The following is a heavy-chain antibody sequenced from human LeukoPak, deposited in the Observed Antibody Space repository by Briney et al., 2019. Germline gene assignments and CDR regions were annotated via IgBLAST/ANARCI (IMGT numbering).Heavy chain of an antibody. Sequence: GGSLRLSCAASGFTFSSYAMHWVRQAPGKGLEWVAVISYDGSNKYYADSVKGRLTISRDNSKNTLYLQMNSLRAEDTAVYYCARTTGGDYRYYFDYWGQGTLVTVSS. D-gene: IGHD4-17*01. V-gene: IGHV3-30-3*01. CDR2: ISYDGSNK. J-gene: IGHJ4*02. CDR3: ARTTGGDYRYYFDY. CDR1: GFTFSSYA.